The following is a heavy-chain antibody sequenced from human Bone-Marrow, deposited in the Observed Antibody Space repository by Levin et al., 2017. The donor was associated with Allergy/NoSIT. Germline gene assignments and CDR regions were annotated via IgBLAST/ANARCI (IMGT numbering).Heavy chain of an antibody. CDR3: ARYTHYDILTGRSDAFDI. J-gene: IGHJ3*02. V-gene: IGHV3-33*01. CDR1: GFTFSSYG. D-gene: IGHD3-9*01. CDR2: IWYDGSNK. Sequence: GESLKISCAASGFTFSSYGMHWVRQAPGKGLEWVAVIWYDGSNKYYADSVKGRFTISRDNSKNTLYLQMNSLRAEDTAVYYCARYTHYDILTGRSDAFDIWGQGTMVTVSS.